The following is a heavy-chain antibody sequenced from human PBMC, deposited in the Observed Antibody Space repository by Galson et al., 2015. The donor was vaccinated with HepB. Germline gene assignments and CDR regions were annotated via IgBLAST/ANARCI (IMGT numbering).Heavy chain of an antibody. CDR2: ISYDGSNK. Sequence: SLRLSCAASGFTFSSYAMHWVRQAPGKGLEWVAVISYDGSNKYYADSVKGRFTISRDNSKNTLYLQMNSLRAEDTAVYYCARDGGRVVVPAAPQYWGQGTLVTVSS. CDR3: ARDGGRVVVPAAPQY. CDR1: GFTFSSYA. D-gene: IGHD2-2*01. J-gene: IGHJ4*02. V-gene: IGHV3-30-3*01.